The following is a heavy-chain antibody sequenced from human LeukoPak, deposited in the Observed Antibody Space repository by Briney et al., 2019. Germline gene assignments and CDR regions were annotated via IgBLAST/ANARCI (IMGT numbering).Heavy chain of an antibody. Sequence: GASVKVSCKASGYTFTSYDINWVRQATGQGLEWMGWMNPNSGNTGYAQKFQGRVTMTRNTSISIAYMELSSLRSEDTAVYYCARGRYCSGGSCYSFWFDPWGQGTLVTVSS. CDR3: ARGRYCSGGSCYSFWFDP. CDR2: MNPNSGNT. CDR1: GYTFTSYD. V-gene: IGHV1-8*01. J-gene: IGHJ5*02. D-gene: IGHD2-15*01.